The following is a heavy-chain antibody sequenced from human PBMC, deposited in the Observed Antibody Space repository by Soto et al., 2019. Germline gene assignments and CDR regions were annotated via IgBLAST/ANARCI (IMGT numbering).Heavy chain of an antibody. CDR1: GCSVSSQY. V-gene: IGHV4-4*07. J-gene: IGHJ4*02. CDR3: ASQDYDKSVYYFDY. CDR2: IYNGGIP. Sequence: SXETLSLTCTVAGCSVSSQYWSWIRQPAGKGLEWIGRIYNGGIPLIHPSLESRVALSLDTSKNQFSLTLSSVTAADTATYYCASQDYDKSVYYFDYWGRGTLVTVSS. D-gene: IGHD3-22*01.